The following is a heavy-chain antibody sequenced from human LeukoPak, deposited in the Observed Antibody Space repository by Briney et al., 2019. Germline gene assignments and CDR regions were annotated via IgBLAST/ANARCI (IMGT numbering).Heavy chain of an antibody. V-gene: IGHV4-38-2*01. Sequence: KASETLSLTCAVSGYSISSGYYWGWIRPPPGKGLEWIGSIYHSGSTYYNPSLKSRVTISVDTSKNHFSLRLSSVTAADTAVYYCVRHPLAARSFDYWGQGTLVTVSS. CDR1: GYSISSGYY. CDR2: IYHSGST. D-gene: IGHD6-6*01. J-gene: IGHJ4*02. CDR3: VRHPLAARSFDY.